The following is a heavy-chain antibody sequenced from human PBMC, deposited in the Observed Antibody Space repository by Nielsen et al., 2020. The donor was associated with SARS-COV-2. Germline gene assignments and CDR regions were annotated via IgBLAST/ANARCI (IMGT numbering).Heavy chain of an antibody. J-gene: IGHJ5*02. CDR2: IYYSGST. CDR1: GGSISSYY. V-gene: IGHV4-59*01. Sequence: SETLSLTCTVSGGSISSYYWSWIRQPPGKGLEWIGYIYYSGSTNYNPSLKSRVTISVDTSKNQFSLKLSSVTAADTAVYYCARVSYDFWSGLDNFNWFDPWGQGTLVTVSS. D-gene: IGHD3-3*01. CDR3: ARVSYDFWSGLDNFNWFDP.